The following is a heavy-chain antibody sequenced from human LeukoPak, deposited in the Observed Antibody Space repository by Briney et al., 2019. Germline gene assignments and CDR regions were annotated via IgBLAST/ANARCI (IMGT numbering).Heavy chain of an antibody. CDR1: GFTFSNYW. CDR3: AKQSAGVFDY. V-gene: IGHV3-7*01. CDR2: IKRDGSNK. J-gene: IGHJ4*02. D-gene: IGHD3-3*01. Sequence: PGGSLKLSCAVSGFTFSNYWMTWVRQAPGKGLEWVANIKRDGSNKYYADSVKGRFTISRDNSKNTLYLQMNSLRAEDTAVYYCAKQSAGVFDYWGQGTLVTVSS.